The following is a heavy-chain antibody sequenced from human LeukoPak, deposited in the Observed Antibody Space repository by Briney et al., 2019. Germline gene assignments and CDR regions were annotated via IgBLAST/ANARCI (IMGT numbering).Heavy chain of an antibody. CDR2: ISYDGSNK. CDR1: GFTFSSYA. CDR3: ARDAFDSSGYLFDY. Sequence: GGSLRLSCAASGFTFSSYAMHWVRQAPGKGLEWVAVISYDGSNKYYADSVKGRFTISRDNSKNTLYLQMNSLRAEDTAVYYCARDAFDSSGYLFDYWGQGTLVPVSS. J-gene: IGHJ4*02. D-gene: IGHD3-22*01. V-gene: IGHV3-30-3*01.